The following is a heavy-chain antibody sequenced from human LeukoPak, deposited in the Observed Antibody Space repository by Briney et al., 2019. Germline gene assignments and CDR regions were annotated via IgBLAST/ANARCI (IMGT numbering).Heavy chain of an antibody. J-gene: IGHJ4*02. D-gene: IGHD3-3*01. V-gene: IGHV3-15*01. CDR3: TTVTIFGVVIIRVRDY. CDR1: GFTFSSYS. CDR2: IKSKTDGGTT. Sequence: PGGSLRLSCAASGFTFSSYSMSWVRQAPGKGLEWVGRIKSKTDGGTTDYAAPVKGRFTISRDDSKNTLYLQMNSLKTEDTAVYYCTTVTIFGVVIIRVRDYWGQGTLVTVSS.